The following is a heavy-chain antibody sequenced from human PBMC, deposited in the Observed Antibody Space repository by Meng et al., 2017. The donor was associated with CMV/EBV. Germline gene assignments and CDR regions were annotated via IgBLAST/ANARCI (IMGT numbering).Heavy chain of an antibody. D-gene: IGHD2-15*01. CDR1: FTFDDYG. V-gene: IGHV3-20*03. CDR3: ARGRSIVVVVAATPFDY. Sequence: FTFDDYGMSWVRPAPGKGLEWVSGINWNGGSTGYADSVKGRFTISRDNAKNSLYLQMNSLRAEDTALYYCARGRSIVVVVAATPFDYWGQGTLVTVSS. CDR2: INWNGGST. J-gene: IGHJ4*02.